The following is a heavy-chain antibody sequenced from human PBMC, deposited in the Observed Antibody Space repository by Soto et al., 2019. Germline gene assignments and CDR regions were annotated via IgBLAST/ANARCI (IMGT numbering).Heavy chain of an antibody. D-gene: IGHD6-13*01. CDR2: IVPIYRTS. CDR3: VRDSGAKLSSS. Sequence: QVQLVQSGAEVKKPGSSVKVSCKASGGTFSSYRINWVRQAPGQGLEWVGGIVPIYRTSDYAQKFQGRVTITADESARPSYMELRSLKSQDTAVYYCVRDSGAKLSSSWGPGTLVTVS. J-gene: IGHJ4*02. V-gene: IGHV1-69*01. CDR1: GGTFSSYR.